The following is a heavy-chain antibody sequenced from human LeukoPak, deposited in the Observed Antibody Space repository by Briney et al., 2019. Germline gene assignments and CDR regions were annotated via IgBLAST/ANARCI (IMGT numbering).Heavy chain of an antibody. CDR1: GGTFSSYG. V-gene: IGHV1-18*01. Sequence: GASVKVSCKASGGTFSSYGISWVRQAPGQGLEWMGWISAYNGNANYAQKLQGRVTMTTDTSTSTAYMELRSLRSDDTAVYYCARWRSYYGSGSYYKGWFDPWGQGTLVTVSS. CDR2: ISAYNGNA. CDR3: ARWRSYYGSGSYYKGWFDP. J-gene: IGHJ5*02. D-gene: IGHD3-10*01.